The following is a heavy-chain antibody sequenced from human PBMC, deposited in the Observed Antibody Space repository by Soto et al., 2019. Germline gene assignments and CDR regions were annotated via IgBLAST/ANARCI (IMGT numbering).Heavy chain of an antibody. J-gene: IGHJ4*02. CDR3: ARQVYGDYAFDY. CDR1: GGSISSYY. CDR2: IYYSGST. D-gene: IGHD4-17*01. Sequence: SETLSLTCTVSGGSISSYYWSWIRQPPGKGLEWIGYIYYSGSTNYNPSLKSRVTISVDTSKNQFSLKLSSVTAADTAVYYCARQVYGDYAFDYWGQGTLVTVSS. V-gene: IGHV4-59*08.